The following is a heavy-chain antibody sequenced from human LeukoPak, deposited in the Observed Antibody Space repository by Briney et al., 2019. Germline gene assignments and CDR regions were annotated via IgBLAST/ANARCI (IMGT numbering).Heavy chain of an antibody. Sequence: SETLSLTCAVYGGSFSGYYWSWIRQPPGKGLEWIGEINPSGSTNYNPSLKSRVTISVDTSKNQFSLKLSSVTAADTAVYYCARGPWYYDSSGYSPYFDYWGQGTLVTVSS. CDR3: ARGPWYYDSSGYSPYFDY. D-gene: IGHD3-22*01. CDR1: GGSFSGYY. V-gene: IGHV4-34*01. CDR2: INPSGST. J-gene: IGHJ4*02.